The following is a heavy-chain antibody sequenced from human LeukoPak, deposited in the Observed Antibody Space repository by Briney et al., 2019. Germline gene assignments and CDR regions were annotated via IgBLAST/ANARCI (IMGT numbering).Heavy chain of an antibody. CDR2: ISSSSSYT. CDR3: ARVDSIAAAGDY. Sequence: GGSLRLSCAASGFTFSSYSMNWVRQAPGKGLEWVSSISSSSSYTYYADSVKGRFTISRDNAKNSLYLQMNSLRAEDTAVYYCARVDSIAAAGDYWGQGTLVTVSS. V-gene: IGHV3-21*01. D-gene: IGHD6-13*01. J-gene: IGHJ4*02. CDR1: GFTFSSYS.